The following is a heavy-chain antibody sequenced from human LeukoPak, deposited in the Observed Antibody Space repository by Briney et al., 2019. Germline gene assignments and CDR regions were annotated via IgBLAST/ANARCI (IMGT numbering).Heavy chain of an antibody. Sequence: ASMKVSCKVSKYTLTELSMHWVRQAPGKGLEWMGGFDPEHGKTVYAQTFQGRVTMTEDTSTGTAYMELGSLRSEDTAVYYCATEDFDGIVGPIDSFDVWGQGTMVTVSS. CDR1: KYTLTELS. CDR3: ATEDFDGIVGPIDSFDV. D-gene: IGHD1-26*01. J-gene: IGHJ3*01. V-gene: IGHV1-24*01. CDR2: FDPEHGKT.